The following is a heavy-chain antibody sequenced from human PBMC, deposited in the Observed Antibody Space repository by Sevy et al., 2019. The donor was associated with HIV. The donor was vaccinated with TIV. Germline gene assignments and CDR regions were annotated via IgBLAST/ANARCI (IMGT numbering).Heavy chain of an antibody. CDR1: GFTFSSYG. Sequence: GGSLRLSCAASGFTFSSYGMHWVRQAPGKGLEWVAVIWYDGSNKYYADSVKGRFTISRDNSKNTLYLQMNSLRAEDTAVYYCARNEYSRGSDYWGQGTLVTVSS. J-gene: IGHJ4*02. CDR2: IWYDGSNK. CDR3: ARNEYSRGSDY. D-gene: IGHD6-19*01. V-gene: IGHV3-33*01.